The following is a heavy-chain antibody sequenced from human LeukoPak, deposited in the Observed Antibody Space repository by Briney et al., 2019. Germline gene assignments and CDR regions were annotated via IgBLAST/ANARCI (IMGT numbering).Heavy chain of an antibody. V-gene: IGHV4-31*03. D-gene: IGHD5-18*01. J-gene: IGHJ4*02. CDR2: IYDSEST. CDR3: ARNSYGYSPTPIDY. Sequence: SQTLSLTCTASGGSISSGGYYWSWIRQYPGKGLEWIGYIYDSESTYYNPSLKSRVTISVDKSKNQFPLKLSSVTAADTAVYYCARNSYGYSPTPIDYWGQGTLVTVSS. CDR1: GGSISSGGYY.